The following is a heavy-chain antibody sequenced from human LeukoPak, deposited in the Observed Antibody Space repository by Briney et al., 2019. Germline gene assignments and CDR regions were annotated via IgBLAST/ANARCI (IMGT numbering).Heavy chain of an antibody. CDR1: GGTFSSYA. Sequence: SVKVSCKASGGTFSSYAISWVRQAPGQELEWMGRIIPIFDTANYAQKFQGRVTITADKSTSTAYMKLSSLRSEDTAVYYCARAIAVAGSDYYYYYMDVWGKGTTVTVSS. CDR2: IIPIFDTA. CDR3: ARAIAVAGSDYYYYYMDV. V-gene: IGHV1-69*06. J-gene: IGHJ6*03. D-gene: IGHD6-19*01.